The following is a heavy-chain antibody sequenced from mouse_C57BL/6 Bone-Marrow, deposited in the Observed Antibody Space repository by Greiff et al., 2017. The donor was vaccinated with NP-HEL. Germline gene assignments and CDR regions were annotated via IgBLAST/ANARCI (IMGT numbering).Heavy chain of an antibody. V-gene: IGHV1-69*01. D-gene: IGHD2-4*01. CDR2: IDPYDSYT. CDR3: VYYYDDGYFDV. J-gene: IGHJ1*03. CDR1: GYTFTSYW. Sequence: QVQLQQPGAELVMPGASVKLSCKASGYTFTSYWMHWVKQRPGQGLEWIGVIDPYDSYTNYNQKFKGKSTLTVDKSSSTAYMQLSSLTSEDSAVYYCVYYYDDGYFDVWGTGTTVTVSS.